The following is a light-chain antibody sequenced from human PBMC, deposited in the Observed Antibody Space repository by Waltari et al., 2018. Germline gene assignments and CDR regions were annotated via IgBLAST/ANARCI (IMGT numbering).Light chain of an antibody. J-gene: IGLJ3*02. Sequence: QLVVTQSPSASPSLGASGKLPCTLSSRPGSYDIPCLQQHPERGPRYLMKVNSDGRHSRGAEIPDRFSGSSSGAERYLTISSLQSEDEADYYCQTGGHGTWVFGGGTKLTVL. CDR1: SRPGSYD. CDR3: QTGGHGTWV. V-gene: IGLV4-69*01. CDR2: VNSDGRH.